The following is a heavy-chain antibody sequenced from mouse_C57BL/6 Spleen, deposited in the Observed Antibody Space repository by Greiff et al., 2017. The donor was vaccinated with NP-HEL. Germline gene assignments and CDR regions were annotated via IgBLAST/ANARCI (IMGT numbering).Heavy chain of an antibody. Sequence: VQLQQSGAELAKPGASVKLSCKASGYTFTSYWMHWVKQRPGQGLEWIGYINTSSGYTKYNQKFKDKATLTADKSYSTAYMQLSSLTYEDSAVYYCARMDYGSPFAYWGQGTLVTVSA. CDR2: INTSSGYT. J-gene: IGHJ3*01. CDR3: ARMDYGSPFAY. V-gene: IGHV1-7*01. D-gene: IGHD1-1*01. CDR1: GYTFTSYW.